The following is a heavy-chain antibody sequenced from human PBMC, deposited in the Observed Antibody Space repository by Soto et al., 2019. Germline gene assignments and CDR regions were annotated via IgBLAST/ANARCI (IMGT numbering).Heavy chain of an antibody. CDR2: MNPNSGNT. CDR1: GYTFTNYD. Sequence: ASVKVSCKASGYTFTNYDINWVRQATGQGLEWKGWMNPNSGNTGYAQKFQGRVTMTRNTSVSTAYMELSSLRSEDTAMYYCARGLRYCSGGYCFIHFDYWGRGTLVTVSS. V-gene: IGHV1-8*01. J-gene: IGHJ4*02. D-gene: IGHD2-15*01. CDR3: ARGLRYCSGGYCFIHFDY.